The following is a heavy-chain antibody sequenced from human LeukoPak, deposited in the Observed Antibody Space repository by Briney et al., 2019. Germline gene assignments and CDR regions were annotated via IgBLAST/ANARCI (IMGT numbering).Heavy chain of an antibody. CDR2: MNPNSGNT. V-gene: IGHV1-8*01. CDR3: ARGTGLRYFDWSTYYYYYMDV. Sequence: ASVKVSCKASGYTFTSYDINGVRQATGQGLEWMGWMNPNSGNTGYAQKFQGRVTMTRNTSISTAYMELSSLRSEDTAVYYCARGTGLRYFDWSTYYYYYMDVWGKGTTVTVSS. J-gene: IGHJ6*03. D-gene: IGHD3-9*01. CDR1: GYTFTSYD.